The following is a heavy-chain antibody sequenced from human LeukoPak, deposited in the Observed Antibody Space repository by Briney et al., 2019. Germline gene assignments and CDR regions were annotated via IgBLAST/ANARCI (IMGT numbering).Heavy chain of an antibody. CDR3: ARRKVLPTAVDAFDI. V-gene: IGHV4-4*07. CDR1: GGSIINYY. J-gene: IGHJ3*02. CDR2: IFPSGST. Sequence: PSETLSLTCTVSGGSIINYYWSWVRQPAGKGLEWIGRIFPSGSTDYNPSLKSRVTMSVDTSKNQFSLKLTSMTAADTAVYYCARRKVLPTAVDAFDIWGQGTMVTVSS. D-gene: IGHD2-2*01.